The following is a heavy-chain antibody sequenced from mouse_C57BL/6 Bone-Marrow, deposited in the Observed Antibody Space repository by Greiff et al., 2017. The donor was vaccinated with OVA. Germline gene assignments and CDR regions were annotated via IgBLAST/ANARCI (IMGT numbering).Heavy chain of an antibody. CDR1: GYTFTSYW. D-gene: IGHD2-12*01. Sequence: QVQLQQPGAELVKPGASVKLSCKASGYTFTSYWMQWVKQRPGQGLEWIGEIDPSDSYTNYNQKFKGKATLTVDTSSSTAYMQLSSLTSEDSAVYYCARTPFYDPFDYGGQGTTLTVSS. J-gene: IGHJ2*01. CDR2: IDPSDSYT. V-gene: IGHV1-50*01. CDR3: ARTPFYDPFDY.